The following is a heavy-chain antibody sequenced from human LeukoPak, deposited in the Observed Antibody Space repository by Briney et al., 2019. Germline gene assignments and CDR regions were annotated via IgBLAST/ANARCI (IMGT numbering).Heavy chain of an antibody. CDR3: AKAGAYCSGCSCYSYDYYYMDV. CDR1: GFAFNTFA. J-gene: IGHJ6*03. CDR2: ISGSGGST. V-gene: IGHV3-23*01. Sequence: GGSLRLSCAASGFAFNTFAMSWVRQAPGKGLEWVSAISGSGGSTYYADSVKGRFTISRDNSKNTLYLQMNSLRAEDTAVYYCAKAGAYCSGCSCYSYDYYYMDVWGKGTTVTVSS. D-gene: IGHD2-15*01.